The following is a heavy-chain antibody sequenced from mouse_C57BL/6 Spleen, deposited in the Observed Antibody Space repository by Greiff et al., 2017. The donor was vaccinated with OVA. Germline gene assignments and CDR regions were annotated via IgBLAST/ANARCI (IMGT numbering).Heavy chain of an antibody. D-gene: IGHD1-1*01. V-gene: IGHV5-17*01. Sequence: EVKVVESGGGLVKPGGSLKLSCAASGFTFSDYGMHWVRQAPEKGLEWVAYISSGGSTIYYADTVKGRFTISRDNAKTTLFLQMTSLRSEDTSMYYFAITVVPHYAMYYWGQGTSVTVSA. CDR2: ISSGGSTI. CDR3: AITVVPHYAMYY. J-gene: IGHJ4*01. CDR1: GFTFSDYG.